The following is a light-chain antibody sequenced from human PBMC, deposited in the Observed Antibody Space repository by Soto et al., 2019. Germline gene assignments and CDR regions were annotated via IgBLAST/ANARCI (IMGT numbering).Light chain of an antibody. Sequence: QSALTQPASVSGSPGQSITISCTGTSSDAGGYNYVSWYQQHPGKVPKLMIYEVSNRPSGVVNRFSGSKSGNTASLTISGLQAEDEADYYCSSFTSSSTQVFGTGTKLTVL. CDR3: SSFTSSSTQV. CDR2: EVS. V-gene: IGLV2-14*01. CDR1: SSDAGGYNY. J-gene: IGLJ1*01.